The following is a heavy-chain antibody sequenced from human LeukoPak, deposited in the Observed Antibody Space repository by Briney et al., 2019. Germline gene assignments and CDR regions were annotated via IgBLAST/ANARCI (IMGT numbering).Heavy chain of an antibody. Sequence: PGGSLRLSCAASGFTFTNAWMSWVRPAPGKGLEWVGRIRSKTDGGTTEYAAPVTGRVTISRDDSNKTQYLQMNSLKSQDTAVYYCSRIVGNTLESWGQGILVTVSS. CDR2: IRSKTDGGTT. CDR3: SRIVGNTLES. J-gene: IGHJ4*02. V-gene: IGHV3-15*01. D-gene: IGHD1-26*01. CDR1: GFTFTNAW.